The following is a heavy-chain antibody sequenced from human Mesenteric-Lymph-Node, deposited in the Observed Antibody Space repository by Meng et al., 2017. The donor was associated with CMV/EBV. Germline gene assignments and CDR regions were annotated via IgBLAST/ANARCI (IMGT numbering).Heavy chain of an antibody. Sequence: GESLKISYAASGITFSSYAMHWVRQAPGKGLEWAAVISYDGNNKYYADSVKGRFTISRDKSKNTLYLQVNSLRAEDTAVYYCATSGYDYRDAFDVWGQGTMVTVSS. CDR3: ATSGYDYRDAFDV. CDR1: GITFSSYA. CDR2: ISYDGNNK. V-gene: IGHV3-30-3*01. D-gene: IGHD5-12*01. J-gene: IGHJ3*01.